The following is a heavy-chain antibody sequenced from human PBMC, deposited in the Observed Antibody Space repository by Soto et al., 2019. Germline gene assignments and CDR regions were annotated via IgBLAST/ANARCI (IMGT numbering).Heavy chain of an antibody. Sequence: QVQLVESGGGVVQPGRSLRLSCAASGFTFSSYGMHWVRQAPGKGLEWVAVLTYDGSNKYYADTVKGRFTISRDNSKNTLYLQMNSLRAEDTAVYYSATPQGGWYPPLDYWGQGTLVTFSS. J-gene: IGHJ4*02. CDR3: ATPQGGWYPPLDY. D-gene: IGHD6-19*01. CDR2: LTYDGSNK. V-gene: IGHV3-30*03. CDR1: GFTFSSYG.